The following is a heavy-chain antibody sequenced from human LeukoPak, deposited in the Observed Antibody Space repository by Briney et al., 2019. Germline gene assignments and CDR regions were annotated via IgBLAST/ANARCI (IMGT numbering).Heavy chain of an antibody. D-gene: IGHD2-2*01. CDR2: MSPNSGNT. CDR1: GYTFTSYD. Sequence: ASVKVSCKASGYTFTSYDINWVRQATGQGLEWMGWMSPNSGNTGYAQKFQGRVAMTRNTSISTAYMELSSLRSEDTAVYYCARGRMGRVPAAVRFDPWGQGTLVTVSS. CDR3: ARGRMGRVPAAVRFDP. J-gene: IGHJ5*02. V-gene: IGHV1-8*01.